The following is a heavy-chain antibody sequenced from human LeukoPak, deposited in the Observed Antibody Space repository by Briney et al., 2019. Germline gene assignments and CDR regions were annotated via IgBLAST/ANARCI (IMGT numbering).Heavy chain of an antibody. CDR2: IKQDGSEK. CDR3: ARDRELSPRQYFDY. V-gene: IGHV3-7*01. Sequence: GSLRLSCAASGFTVSSNYMSWVRQAPGKGLEWVANIKQDGSEKYYVDSVKGRFTISRDNAKNSLYLQMNSLRAEDTAVYYCARDRELSPRQYFDYWGQGTLVTVSS. CDR1: GFTVSSNY. D-gene: IGHD1-7*01. J-gene: IGHJ4*02.